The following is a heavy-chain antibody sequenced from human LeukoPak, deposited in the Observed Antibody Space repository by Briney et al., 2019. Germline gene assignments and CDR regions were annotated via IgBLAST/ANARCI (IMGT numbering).Heavy chain of an antibody. CDR1: GGSISSSSYY. J-gene: IGHJ5*02. D-gene: IGHD6-19*01. CDR3: ASQYSSGSRDWFDP. V-gene: IGHV4-39*01. Sequence: SETLSLTCTVSGGSISSSSYYWGWIRQPPGKGLEWIGSIYYSGSTYYNPSLKSRVTISVDTSKNQFSLKLSSVTAADTAVYYCASQYSSGSRDWFDPWGQGTLVTVSS. CDR2: IYYSGST.